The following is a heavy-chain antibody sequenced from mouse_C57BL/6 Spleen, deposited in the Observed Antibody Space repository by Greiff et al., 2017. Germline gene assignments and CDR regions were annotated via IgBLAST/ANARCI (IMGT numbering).Heavy chain of an antibody. D-gene: IGHD1-1*01. J-gene: IGHJ4*01. CDR3: ARSESITYYAMDY. CDR1: GYAFSSYW. Sequence: QVQLKQSGAELVKPGASVKISCKASGYAFSSYWMNWVKQRPGKGLEWIGQIYPGDGDTNYNGKFKGKATLTADKSSSTAYMQLSSLTSEDSAVYFCARSESITYYAMDYWGQGTSVTVSS. V-gene: IGHV1-80*01. CDR2: IYPGDGDT.